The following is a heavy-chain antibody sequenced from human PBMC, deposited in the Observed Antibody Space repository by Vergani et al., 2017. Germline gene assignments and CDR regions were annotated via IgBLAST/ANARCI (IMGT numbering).Heavy chain of an antibody. J-gene: IGHJ3*02. CDR1: GYTFTSYA. Sequence: QVQLVQSGAEVKKPGASVKVSCKASGYTFTSYAMHWVRQAPGQRLEWMGWINAGNGNTKYSQKFQGRVTITRYTSASTAYMELSSLRSEDTAVYYCARDSTDYEAFDIWGQGTMVTVSS. CDR2: INAGNGNT. D-gene: IGHD4-17*01. CDR3: ARDSTDYEAFDI. V-gene: IGHV1-3*01.